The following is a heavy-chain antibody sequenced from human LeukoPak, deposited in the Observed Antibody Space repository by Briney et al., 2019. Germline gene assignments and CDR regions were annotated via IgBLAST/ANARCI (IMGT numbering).Heavy chain of an antibody. V-gene: IGHV3-15*01. D-gene: IGHD3-9*01. Sequence: GGSLRLSCAASGFTFSNAWMSWVRQAPGKGLEWVGRIKSKTDGGTTDYAAPVKGRFTISRDDSKNTLYLQMNSLKTGDTAEYYCTTHPYYDILTGYVKGGYWGQGTLVTVSS. J-gene: IGHJ4*02. CDR2: IKSKTDGGTT. CDR3: TTHPYYDILTGYVKGGY. CDR1: GFTFSNAW.